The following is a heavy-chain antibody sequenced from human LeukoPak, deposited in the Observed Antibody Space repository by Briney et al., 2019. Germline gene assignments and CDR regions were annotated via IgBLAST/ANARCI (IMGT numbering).Heavy chain of an antibody. V-gene: IGHV4-39*01. J-gene: IGHJ4*02. Sequence: PSETLSLTCSVSGDSISTDTYYWGWIRQPPGKGLGWIGTIYFSGSTYYSPSLKSRVTISVDTSKNQFSLNLTSVTAADTAVYYCARRIILTDFDYWGRGTLVTVAS. CDR3: ARRIILTDFDY. CDR1: GDSISTDTYY. D-gene: IGHD1-14*01. CDR2: IYFSGST.